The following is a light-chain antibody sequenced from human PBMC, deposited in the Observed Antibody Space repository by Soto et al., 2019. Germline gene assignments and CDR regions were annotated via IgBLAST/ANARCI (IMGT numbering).Light chain of an antibody. Sequence: DIQLTQSPSSLSASVGDTVTITCRAGQTVNNYLNWYQHKPGEVPKLLIYAASSVQRGVPSRFSATASGTDFTLTITNLHPDDFRTSYCQQSYTSRQSFGQGTKLEIK. CDR2: AAS. CDR1: QTVNNY. CDR3: QQSYTSRQS. V-gene: IGKV1-39*01. J-gene: IGKJ2*01.